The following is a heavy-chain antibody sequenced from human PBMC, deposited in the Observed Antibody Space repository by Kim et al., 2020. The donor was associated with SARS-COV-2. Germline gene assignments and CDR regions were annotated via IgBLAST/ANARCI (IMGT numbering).Heavy chain of an antibody. V-gene: IGHV3-53*01. CDR1: GFTVSSNF. CDR2: IYSGGDT. J-gene: IGHJ4*02. Sequence: GGSLRLSCAASGFTVSSNFMTWFRQAPGKGLEWVSIIYSGGDTLYADSVKGRFTISRDNSGNTLFLQMNSLRVEDTAVYYCTGGIDLGGYLPAYWGQGTLVTVSS. CDR3: TGGIDLGGYLPAY. D-gene: IGHD5-12*01.